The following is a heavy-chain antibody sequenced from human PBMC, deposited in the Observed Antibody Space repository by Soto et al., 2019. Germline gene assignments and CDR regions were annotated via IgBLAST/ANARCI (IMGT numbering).Heavy chain of an antibody. V-gene: IGHV4-39*01. CDR1: GGSISSSSYY. CDR2: IYYSGST. J-gene: IGHJ6*02. Sequence: QLQLQESGPGLVKPSETLSLTCTVSGGSISSSSYYWGWIRQPPGKGLEWIGSIYYSGSTYYNPSLKSRVTISVDTSKNQFSLKLSSVTAADTAVYYCARFRQFHDYGMDVWGQGTTVTVSS. CDR3: ARFRQFHDYGMDV.